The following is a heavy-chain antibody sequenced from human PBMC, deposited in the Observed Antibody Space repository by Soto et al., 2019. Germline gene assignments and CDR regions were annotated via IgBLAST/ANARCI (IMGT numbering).Heavy chain of an antibody. CDR3: ARARYFDFWSGYYYYYGMDV. V-gene: IGHV4-59*08. CDR2: IYYSGST. Sequence: PSETLSLTCTVSGGSISSYYWSWIRQPPGKGLEWIGYIYYSGSTNYNPSLKSRVTISVDTSKNQFSLKLSSVTAADTAVYYCARARYFDFWSGYYYYYGMDVWGQGTTVTVS. D-gene: IGHD3-3*01. J-gene: IGHJ6*02. CDR1: GGSISSYY.